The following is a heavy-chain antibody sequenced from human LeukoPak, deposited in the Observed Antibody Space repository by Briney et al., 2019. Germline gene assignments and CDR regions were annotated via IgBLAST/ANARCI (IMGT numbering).Heavy chain of an antibody. CDR2: ISSSYSPI. D-gene: IGHD4-17*01. CDR3: VRDFYGDYLFEY. Sequence: PGGSLRLSCAASGFTFSRYSMNWVRQAPGKGLEWVSFISSSYSPIYYADSVKGRFTISRDNAKNSLYLQMNSLRAEDTAVYYCVRDFYGDYLFEYWGQGTLVTVSS. J-gene: IGHJ4*02. V-gene: IGHV3-48*01. CDR1: GFTFSRYS.